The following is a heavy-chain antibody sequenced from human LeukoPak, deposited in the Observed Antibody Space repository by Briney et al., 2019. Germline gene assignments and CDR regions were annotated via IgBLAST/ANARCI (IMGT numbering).Heavy chain of an antibody. Sequence: GASVKVFCKASGYTFTNHALHWVRQAPGESLEWMAWINGATGNTEYSQKFQGRVTITRDTSASTAYMELSSLRSEDTAVYYCARSIIIVPNTSYYYYYMDVWGQGTTVTVSS. V-gene: IGHV1-3*01. D-gene: IGHD2/OR15-2a*01. CDR1: GYTFTNHA. J-gene: IGHJ6*02. CDR3: ARSIIIVPNTSYYYYYMDV. CDR2: INGATGNT.